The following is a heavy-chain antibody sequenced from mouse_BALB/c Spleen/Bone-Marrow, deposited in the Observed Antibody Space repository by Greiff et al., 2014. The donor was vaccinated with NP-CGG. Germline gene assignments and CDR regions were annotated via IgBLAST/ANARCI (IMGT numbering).Heavy chain of an antibody. CDR1: GFNIKDTY. CDR2: IDPANGNT. Sequence: EVKLMESGAELVKPGASVKLSCTASGFNIKDTYMHWVKQRPEQGLEWIGRIDPANGNTIYDPKFQGKATITADTSSNTAYLQLSSLTSEDTAVYYCATYYYGSSWGFAYWGQGTLVTVSA. D-gene: IGHD1-1*01. J-gene: IGHJ3*01. CDR3: ATYYYGSSWGFAY. V-gene: IGHV14-3*02.